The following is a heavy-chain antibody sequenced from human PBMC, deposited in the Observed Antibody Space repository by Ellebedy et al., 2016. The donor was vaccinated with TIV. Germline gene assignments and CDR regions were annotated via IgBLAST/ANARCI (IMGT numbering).Heavy chain of an antibody. CDR1: GYTFSAYY. D-gene: IGHD6-13*01. Sequence: ASVKVSCKASGYTFSAYYLHWVRQAPGQGLEWMGWINPNSGGTNYAQKFQGWVTMTRDTSITTAYMELSSLKSDDTAVYYCARDLFPGYSSSWFYFDYWGQGTLVTVSS. J-gene: IGHJ4*02. CDR3: ARDLFPGYSSSWFYFDY. V-gene: IGHV1-2*04. CDR2: INPNSGGT.